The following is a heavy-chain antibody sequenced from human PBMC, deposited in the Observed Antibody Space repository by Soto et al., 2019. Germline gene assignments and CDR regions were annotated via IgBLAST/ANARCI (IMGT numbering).Heavy chain of an antibody. J-gene: IGHJ4*02. CDR1: GYTFTSYD. CDR3: ARFVRHQLPTIDF. Sequence: QVQLVQSGAEVKEPGASVRVSCKASGYTFTSYDINWVRQATGQGLEWMGWMNPESRNTGYAQKFQGRLTMTKETSISTAYMQLTSLRSEDTAVYYCARFVRHQLPTIDFWGQGTLVTVSS. CDR2: MNPESRNT. D-gene: IGHD2-2*01. V-gene: IGHV1-8*01.